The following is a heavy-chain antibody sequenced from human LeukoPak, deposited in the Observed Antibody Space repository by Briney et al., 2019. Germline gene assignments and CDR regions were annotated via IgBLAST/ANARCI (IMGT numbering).Heavy chain of an antibody. D-gene: IGHD4-17*01. J-gene: IGHJ4*02. CDR3: ARPTSGDYGDYSFDY. CDR1: GFTFSSYA. CDR2: ISYDGSNK. Sequence: PGGSLRLSCAASGFTFSSYAMHWVRQAPGKGLEWVAVISYDGSNKYYADSVKGRFTISRDNAKNTLYLQMNSLRAEDTAVYYCARPTSGDYGDYSFDYWGQGTLVTVSS. V-gene: IGHV3-30*04.